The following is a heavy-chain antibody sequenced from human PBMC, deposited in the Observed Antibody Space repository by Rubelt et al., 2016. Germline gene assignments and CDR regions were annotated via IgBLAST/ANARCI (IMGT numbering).Heavy chain of an antibody. V-gene: IGHV4-59*08. CDR2: IYYSGST. J-gene: IGHJ4*02. D-gene: IGHD6-13*01. CDR3: VRISSSWYAPFDY. CDR1: GGSISSYY. Sequence: QVQLQESGPGLVKPSETLSLTCTVSGGSISSYYWSWIRQPPGKGLEWIGYIYYSGSTNYNPSLQSRVNISVDTAKNHCSRKLSSGTAADTAVYYCVRISSSWYAPFDYWGQGNLVTVSS.